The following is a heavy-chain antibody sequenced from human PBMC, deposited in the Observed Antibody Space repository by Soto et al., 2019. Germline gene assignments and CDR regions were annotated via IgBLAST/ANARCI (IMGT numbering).Heavy chain of an antibody. CDR1: GFTFSSYW. D-gene: IGHD6-19*01. CDR3: ARVSSGWYWGDAFDI. CDR2: INSDGSST. J-gene: IGHJ3*02. V-gene: IGHV3-74*01. Sequence: GGSLRLSCAASGFTFSSYWMHWVRQAPGKGLVWVSRINSDGSSTSYADSVKGRFTISRDNAKNTLYLQMNSLRAEDTAVYYCARVSSGWYWGDAFDIWGQGTMVTVSS.